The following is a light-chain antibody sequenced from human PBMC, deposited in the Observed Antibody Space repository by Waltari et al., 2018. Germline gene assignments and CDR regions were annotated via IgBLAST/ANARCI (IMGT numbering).Light chain of an antibody. CDR1: HSVSRY. Sequence: EIVLTQSPATLSLSPGERATLSCRASHSVSRYLAWYQQKPGQAPRLLIYDASNRATGIPARFSGSGSGTDFTLTISSLEPEDFAVYYCQQRSNWITFGQGTRLEIK. CDR3: QQRSNWIT. J-gene: IGKJ5*01. CDR2: DAS. V-gene: IGKV3-11*01.